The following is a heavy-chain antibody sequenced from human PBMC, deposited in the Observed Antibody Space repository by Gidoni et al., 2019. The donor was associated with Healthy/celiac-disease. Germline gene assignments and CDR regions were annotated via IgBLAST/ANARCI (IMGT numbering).Heavy chain of an antibody. CDR3: ARGRSYGSGRPFFSRWFDP. CDR1: RGSTRSGGYY. CDR2: IYYSGST. Sequence: QVQLQESGPGLVKPSQTLCLSRTFSRGSTRSGGYYWSWIRPHPGEGLGWIGYIYYSGSTYYNPSLKSRVTISVDTSKNQFSLKLSSVTAADTAGYYCARGRSYGSGRPFFSRWFDPWGQGTLVTVSS. J-gene: IGHJ5*02. V-gene: IGHV4-31*03. D-gene: IGHD3-10*01.